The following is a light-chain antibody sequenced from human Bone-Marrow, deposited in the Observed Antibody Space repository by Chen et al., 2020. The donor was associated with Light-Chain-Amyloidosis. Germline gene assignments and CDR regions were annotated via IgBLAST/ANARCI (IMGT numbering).Light chain of an antibody. Sequence: QSALTQPASVSGSPGQSIAISCTGTSSDVVGYNYVSWYQQHPGKAPKLMIYYVSNRPSGVSNRFSGSKSGNTASLTISGLQAEDEADYYCSSYTSSSTLWVFGGGTKLTVL. V-gene: IGLV2-14*01. CDR3: SSYTSSSTLWV. CDR2: YVS. J-gene: IGLJ3*02. CDR1: SSDVVGYNY.